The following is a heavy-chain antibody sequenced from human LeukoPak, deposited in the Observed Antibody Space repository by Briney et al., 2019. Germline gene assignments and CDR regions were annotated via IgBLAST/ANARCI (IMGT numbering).Heavy chain of an antibody. Sequence: GGSLRLSCAASGFTFSSYSMNWVRQAPGKGLEWVSSISSSSSYIYYADSVKGRFTISRDNAKNSLYLQMNSLRAEDTAVYYCARGSRLGVVKRDAFDIWGQGTMVTVSS. CDR1: GFTFSSYS. J-gene: IGHJ3*02. CDR2: ISSSSSYI. CDR3: ARGSRLGVVKRDAFDI. D-gene: IGHD3-3*01. V-gene: IGHV3-21*01.